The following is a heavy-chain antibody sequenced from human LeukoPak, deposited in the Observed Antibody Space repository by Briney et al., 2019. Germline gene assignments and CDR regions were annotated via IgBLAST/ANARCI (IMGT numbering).Heavy chain of an antibody. CDR1: GYIFINYW. J-gene: IGHJ4*02. CDR3: ARHPQSYDSGWYLFDY. Sequence: GESLKISYKGSGYIFINYWIGWVRQMPGKGLEWMGIIQPGNSETRYSPSFQGQVTTSADESISTAYLQWSSLKASDTALYYCARHPQSYDSGWYLFDYWGQGTLVTVSS. CDR2: IQPGNSET. D-gene: IGHD6-19*01. V-gene: IGHV5-51*01.